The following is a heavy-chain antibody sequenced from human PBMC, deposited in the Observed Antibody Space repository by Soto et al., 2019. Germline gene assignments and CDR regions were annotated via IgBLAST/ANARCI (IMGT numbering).Heavy chain of an antibody. D-gene: IGHD6-19*01. CDR2: VSGSGVNT. V-gene: IGHV3-23*01. CDR3: AKYFAVAATAHCEY. CDR1: GFTFSSSV. Sequence: GGSLRLSCNASGFTFSSSVMSWVRQAPGKGLEWVSAVSGSGVNTYYADSVKGRFTISRDNSKRTLYLHMTSLRGDDTAVYYCAKYFAVAATAHCEYWGQGTPVTVSS. J-gene: IGHJ4*02.